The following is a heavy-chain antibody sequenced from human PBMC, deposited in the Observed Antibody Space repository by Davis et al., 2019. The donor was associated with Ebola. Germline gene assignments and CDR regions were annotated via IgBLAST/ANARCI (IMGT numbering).Heavy chain of an antibody. V-gene: IGHV3-7*03. CDR1: VFPFSVYS. CDR3: ARGRGAVGK. CDR2: IKQDGSEE. Sequence: GESLKISSAAPVFPFSVYSMSWVRPAPVKGLERVANIKQDGSEEFYVDSVKGRFTIFRDNAKNSLYLQMNSLTAEDMALYYCARGRGAVGKWGQGTLVTVSS. D-gene: IGHD2-15*01. J-gene: IGHJ4*02.